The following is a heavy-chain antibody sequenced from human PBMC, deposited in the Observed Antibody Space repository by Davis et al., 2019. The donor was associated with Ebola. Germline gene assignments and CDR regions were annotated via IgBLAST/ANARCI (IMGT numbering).Heavy chain of an antibody. CDR3: ARTRGSYYYYYYGMDV. V-gene: IGHV3-9*01. J-gene: IGHJ6*02. Sequence: PGGSLRLSCEGSGFTFKDHAIHWVRQAPGEGLEWVSGISWNSDSLGYADSVKGRFTISRDNTKKSLYLQMNSLRAEDTAVYYCARTRGSYYYYYYGMDVWGQGTTVTVSS. D-gene: IGHD1-26*01. CDR2: ISWNSDSL. CDR1: GFTFKDHA.